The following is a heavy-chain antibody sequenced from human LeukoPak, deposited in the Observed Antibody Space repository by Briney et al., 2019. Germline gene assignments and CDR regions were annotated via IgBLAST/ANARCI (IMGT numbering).Heavy chain of an antibody. Sequence: GGSLRLSCAASGFTFSSYGMHWVRQAPGKGLEWVAVIWYDGSKNSSADSVRGRFTISRDNSKNTLYLQMYSLRAEDTAIYYCAKDWALDYWGQGTLVTVSS. V-gene: IGHV3-33*06. CDR1: GFTFSSYG. J-gene: IGHJ4*02. CDR3: AKDWALDY. CDR2: IWYDGSKN. D-gene: IGHD3-16*01.